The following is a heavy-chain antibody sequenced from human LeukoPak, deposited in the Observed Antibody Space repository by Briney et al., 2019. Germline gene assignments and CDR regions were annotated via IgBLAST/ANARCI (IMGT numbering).Heavy chain of an antibody. Sequence: ASVEVSCKASGGTFSSYAISWVRQAPGQGLEWMGGIIPIFGTANYAQKFQGRVTITADESTSTAYMELSSLRSEDTAVYYCARAARNPFLGTTGTFDYWGQGTLVTVSS. J-gene: IGHJ4*02. D-gene: IGHD1-1*01. CDR2: IIPIFGTA. CDR3: ARAARNPFLGTTGTFDY. CDR1: GGTFSSYA. V-gene: IGHV1-69*13.